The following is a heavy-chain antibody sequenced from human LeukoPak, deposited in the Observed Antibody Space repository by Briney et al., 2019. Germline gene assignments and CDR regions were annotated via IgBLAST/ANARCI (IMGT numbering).Heavy chain of an antibody. Sequence: SETLSLTCTVSGGSITGYYWTWIRQSPGTGLEWIGFIYYTGNTNYNPSLESRVTISVDTSKNQFSLKLSSVTAADTAVYYCATGYCSSTSCYITHYYGMDVWGQGTTVTVSS. CDR1: GGSITGYY. CDR3: ATGYCSSTSCYITHYYGMDV. J-gene: IGHJ6*02. D-gene: IGHD2-2*02. CDR2: IYYTGNT. V-gene: IGHV4-59*12.